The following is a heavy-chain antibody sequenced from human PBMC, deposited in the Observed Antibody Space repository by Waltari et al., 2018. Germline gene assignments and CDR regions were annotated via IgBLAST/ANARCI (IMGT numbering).Heavy chain of an antibody. CDR2: IYHSGST. V-gene: IGHV4-4*02. CDR1: GGSISSSNW. CDR3: ARLPRGERCSGGICYSPPNWFDP. Sequence: QVQLQESGPGLVKPSGTLSLTCAVSGGSISSSNWWSWVRQPPGKGLEWIGEIYHSGSTNSNPSRKSRVTIAVDKSKNQFSLKRSSVTAADTAVYYCARLPRGERCSGGICYSPPNWFDPWGQGTLVTVSS. D-gene: IGHD2-15*01. J-gene: IGHJ5*02.